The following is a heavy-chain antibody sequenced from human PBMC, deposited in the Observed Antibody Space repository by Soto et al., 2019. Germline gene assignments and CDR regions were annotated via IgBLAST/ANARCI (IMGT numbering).Heavy chain of an antibody. J-gene: IGHJ4*02. V-gene: IGHV1-69*01. CDR1: GGTFSSYA. Sequence: QVQLVQSGAEVKKPGSSVKVSCKASGGTFSSYAISWVRQAPGQGLEWMGGIIPIFGTANYAQKFQGRVTITADESTSTAYMELSSLRSEETAVYYCARGPRYNWNYVFDYWGQGTLVTVSS. CDR3: ARGPRYNWNYVFDY. CDR2: IIPIFGTA. D-gene: IGHD1-7*01.